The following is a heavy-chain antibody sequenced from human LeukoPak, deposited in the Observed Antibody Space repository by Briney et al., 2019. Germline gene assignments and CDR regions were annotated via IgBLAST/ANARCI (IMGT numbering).Heavy chain of an antibody. V-gene: IGHV3-48*02. J-gene: IGHJ3*02. D-gene: IGHD3-9*01. CDR2: ISSSSSTL. Sequence: GGSRRLSCAASGFTFSSYSMSWVRQAPGKGLEWVAYISSSSSTLHYADPVKGRFTISRDNAKNSLYLQMNSLRDEDTAVYYCARDLYYDILTGGGDDAFDIWGQGTMVTVSS. CDR1: GFTFSSYS. CDR3: ARDLYYDILTGGGDDAFDI.